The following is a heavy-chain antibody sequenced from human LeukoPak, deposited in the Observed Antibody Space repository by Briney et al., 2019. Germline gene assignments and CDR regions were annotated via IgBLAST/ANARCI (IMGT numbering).Heavy chain of an antibody. V-gene: IGHV4-61*08. CDR1: GGSISSGGYY. Sequence: SETLSLTCTVSGGSISSGGYYWSWIRQHPGKGLEWIGYIYYSGSTNYNPSLKSRVTISVDTSKNQFSLELSSVTAADTAVYYCASFDHFDSSGLDYWGQGTLVTVSS. D-gene: IGHD3-22*01. CDR3: ASFDHFDSSGLDY. CDR2: IYYSGST. J-gene: IGHJ4*02.